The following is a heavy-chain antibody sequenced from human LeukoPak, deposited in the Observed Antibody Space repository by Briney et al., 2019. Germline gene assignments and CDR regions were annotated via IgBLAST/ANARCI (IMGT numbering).Heavy chain of an antibody. J-gene: IGHJ3*02. D-gene: IGHD1-26*01. CDR1: GYTFTGYY. CDR2: INPNSGGT. CDR3: ARGYSGSFDDAFDI. Sequence: APVKVSCKASGYTFTGYYMHWVRQAPGQGLEWMGWINPNSGGTNYAQKFQGRVTMTRDTSISTAYMELSRLRSDDTAVYYCARGYSGSFDDAFDIWGQGTMVTVSS. V-gene: IGHV1-2*02.